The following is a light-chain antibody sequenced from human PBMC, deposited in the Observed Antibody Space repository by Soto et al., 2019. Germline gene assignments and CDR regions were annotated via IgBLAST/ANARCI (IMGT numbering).Light chain of an antibody. Sequence: DIQMTQSPSSLSASVGDRVTITCRAKESVSSYVNWYQQKPGKAPTLLIYAASSLHSGVPARFSGSGSVTDFTLTISGLQPEDFATYYCQQSYSKWTFGQGTKVEIK. CDR1: ESVSSY. CDR3: QQSYSKWT. CDR2: AAS. V-gene: IGKV1-39*01. J-gene: IGKJ1*01.